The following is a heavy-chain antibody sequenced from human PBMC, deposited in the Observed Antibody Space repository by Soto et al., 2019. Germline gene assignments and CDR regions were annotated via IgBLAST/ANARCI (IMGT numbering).Heavy chain of an antibody. CDR1: GYSFTSYW. CDR3: ARHLNVLRYFDWFMDV. D-gene: IGHD3-9*01. Sequence: GESLKISCKGSGYSFTSYWIGWVRQMPGKGLEWMGIIYPGDSDTRYSPSFQGQVTISADKSISTAYLQWSSLKASDTAMYYCARHLNVLRYFDWFMDVWGQGTTVTVSS. J-gene: IGHJ6*02. CDR2: IYPGDSDT. V-gene: IGHV5-51*01.